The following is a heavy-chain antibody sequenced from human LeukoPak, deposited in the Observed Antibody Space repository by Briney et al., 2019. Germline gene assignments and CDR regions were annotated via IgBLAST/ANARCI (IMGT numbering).Heavy chain of an antibody. CDR2: ISNDGSKK. D-gene: IGHD5-18*01. Sequence: GGSLRLSCAASGFTFSSYGMHWVRQAPGKGLDWVAVISNDGSKKYYADSVKGRLTISRDNSKNTLSLQVSSLRTEDTAVYYCAKDRYSYAFEYSDSWGQGTLVTVSS. V-gene: IGHV3-30*18. J-gene: IGHJ4*02. CDR1: GFTFSSYG. CDR3: AKDRYSYAFEYSDS.